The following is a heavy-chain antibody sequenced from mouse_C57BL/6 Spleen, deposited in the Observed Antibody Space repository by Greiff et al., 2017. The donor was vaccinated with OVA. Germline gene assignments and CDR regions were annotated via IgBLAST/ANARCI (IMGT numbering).Heavy chain of an antibody. V-gene: IGHV3-6*01. CDR2: ISYDGSN. Sequence: EVKLMESGPGLVKPSQSLSLTCSVTGYSITSGYYWNWIRQFPGNKLEWMGYISYDGSNNYNPFLKNRISITRDTSKNQFFLKLNSVTTEDTATYYCAREAVVAPMDYWGQGTSVTVSS. J-gene: IGHJ4*01. D-gene: IGHD1-1*01. CDR3: AREAVVAPMDY. CDR1: GYSITSGYY.